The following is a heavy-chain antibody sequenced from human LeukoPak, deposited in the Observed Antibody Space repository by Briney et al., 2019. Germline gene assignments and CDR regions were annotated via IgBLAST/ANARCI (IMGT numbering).Heavy chain of an antibody. CDR1: GFAFSRYG. CDR2: IRFDGSNK. V-gene: IGHV3-30*02. Sequence: GGSLRLSCAASGFAFSRYGMHWVRQAPGKGLEWVAFIRFDGSNKYLADPVKGRFTISRDNSKNTLSLQTNSLRVEDTAVYYCAKDYYYGSGSPYYVDKWGQGTLVTVSS. D-gene: IGHD3-10*01. CDR3: AKDYYYGSGSPYYVDK. J-gene: IGHJ4*02.